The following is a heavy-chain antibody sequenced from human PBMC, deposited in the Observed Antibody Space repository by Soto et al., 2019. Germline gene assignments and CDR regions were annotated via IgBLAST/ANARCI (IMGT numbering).Heavy chain of an antibody. D-gene: IGHD6-6*01. Sequence: TLSLTCAVSGGSISSSNWWSWVRQPPGKGLEWIGEIYHSGSTNYNPSLKSRVTISVDKSKNQFSLKLSSVTAADTAVYYCARGSAARFQLSWFDPWGQGTLVTVSS. V-gene: IGHV4-4*02. CDR3: ARGSAARFQLSWFDP. CDR2: IYHSGST. CDR1: GGSISSSNW. J-gene: IGHJ5*02.